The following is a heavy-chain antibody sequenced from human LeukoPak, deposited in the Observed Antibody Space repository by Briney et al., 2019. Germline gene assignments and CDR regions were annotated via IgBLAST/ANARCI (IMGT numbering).Heavy chain of an antibody. CDR1: GFTVNTNY. V-gene: IGHV3-53*01. CDR3: AKVSGYCSSTSCHPFDY. D-gene: IGHD2-2*01. J-gene: IGHJ4*02. Sequence: PGGSLRLSCAASGFTVNTNYMSWVRQAPGKGLEWVSIIYSGGSTYYADSVKGRFTISRDNSKNTLYLQMNSLRAEDTAVYYCAKVSGYCSSTSCHPFDYWGQGTLVTVSS. CDR2: IYSGGST.